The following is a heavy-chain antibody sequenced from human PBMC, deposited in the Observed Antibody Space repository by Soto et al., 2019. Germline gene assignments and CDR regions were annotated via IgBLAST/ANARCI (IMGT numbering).Heavy chain of an antibody. CDR2: IYYSGST. CDR1: GGSISSGDYY. V-gene: IGHV4-30-4*01. CDR3: ARAHYDFWSGYYNGPYYYYGMDV. J-gene: IGHJ6*02. D-gene: IGHD3-3*01. Sequence: SETLSLTCTVSGGSISSGDYYWSWIRQPPGKGLEWIGYIYYSGSTYYNPSLKSRVTISVDTSKNQFSLKLSSVTAADTAVYYCARAHYDFWSGYYNGPYYYYGMDVWGQGTTVTVSS.